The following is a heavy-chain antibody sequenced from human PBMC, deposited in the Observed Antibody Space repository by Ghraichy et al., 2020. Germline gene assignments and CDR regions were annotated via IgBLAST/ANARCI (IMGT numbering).Heavy chain of an antibody. V-gene: IGHV3-23*01. CDR1: GFTFSSYA. Sequence: GGSLRLSCAASGFTFSSYAMSWVRQAPGKGLEWVSAISGSGGSTYYADSVKGRFTISRDNSKNTLYLQMNSLRAEDTAVYYCAKITSLVDYYYYYGMDVWGQGTTVTVSS. CDR2: ISGSGGST. D-gene: IGHD3-16*01. CDR3: AKITSLVDYYYYYGMDV. J-gene: IGHJ6*02.